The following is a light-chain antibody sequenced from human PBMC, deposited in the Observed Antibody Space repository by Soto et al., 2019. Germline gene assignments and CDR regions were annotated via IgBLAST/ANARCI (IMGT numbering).Light chain of an antibody. V-gene: IGKV3-20*01. Sequence: EIVLTQSPGTLSLSPGERATLSCRASQSVSSSYLAWYQQKPGQAPRLLIYGASSRATSIPNRFSGSGSGTDFTLTISRLEPEDFAVYYRQQYGSSPFTFGPGTKVDIK. CDR3: QQYGSSPFT. J-gene: IGKJ3*01. CDR2: GAS. CDR1: QSVSSSY.